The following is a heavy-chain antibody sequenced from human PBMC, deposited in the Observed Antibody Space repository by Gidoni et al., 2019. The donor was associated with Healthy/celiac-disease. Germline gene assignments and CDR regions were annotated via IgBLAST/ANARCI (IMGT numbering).Heavy chain of an antibody. CDR1: GFTFSSYW. Sequence: GCFQPGGSLRLSCAASGFTFSSYWMSWVRQAPGKGLEWVANIKQDGSEKYYVDSVKGRFTISRDNAKNSLYLQMNSLRAEDTAVYYCARELGYCSSTSCYTSGDYFDYWGQGTLVTVSS. J-gene: IGHJ4*02. V-gene: IGHV3-7*01. CDR3: ARELGYCSSTSCYTSGDYFDY. CDR2: IKQDGSEK. D-gene: IGHD2-2*02.